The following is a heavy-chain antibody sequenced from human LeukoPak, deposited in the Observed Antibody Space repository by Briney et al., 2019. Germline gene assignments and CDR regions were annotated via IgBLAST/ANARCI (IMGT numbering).Heavy chain of an antibody. V-gene: IGHV3-53*01. CDR2: IYSGGST. D-gene: IGHD6-19*01. J-gene: IGHJ4*02. CDR3: ARAAEQWLLTFDY. CDR1: GFTVSSNY. Sequence: AGGSLRLSCAASGFTVSSNYMSWVRQAPGKGLEWVSVIYSGGSTYYADSVKGQFTISRDNSKNTLYLQMNSLRAEDTAVYYCARAAEQWLLTFDYWGQGTLVTVSS.